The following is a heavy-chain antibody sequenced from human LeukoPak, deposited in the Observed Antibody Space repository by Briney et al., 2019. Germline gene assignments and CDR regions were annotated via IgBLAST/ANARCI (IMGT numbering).Heavy chain of an antibody. CDR3: AKIWNPITMVRGVIDY. Sequence: GGSLRLSCAASGFTFNNYGMSWVRQAPGKGLEWVSGISGSGGNTYYRDSVKGRFTISRDNFKNTLHLQMNSPRAEDTAVYYCAKIWNPITMVRGVIDYWGQGTLVTVSS. CDR2: ISGSGGNT. J-gene: IGHJ4*02. CDR1: GFTFNNYG. D-gene: IGHD3-10*01. V-gene: IGHV3-23*01.